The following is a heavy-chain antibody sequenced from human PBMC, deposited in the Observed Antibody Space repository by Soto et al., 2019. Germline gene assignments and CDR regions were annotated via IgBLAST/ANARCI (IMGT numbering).Heavy chain of an antibody. J-gene: IGHJ4*02. CDR3: SVTPLSNAWPWIGFDY. CDR2: IRSEAYGGTT. Sequence: GGSLRLSCTASGVTFGDYALSWVRQSPGKGLEWVSFIRSEAYGGTTEYAASVKGRFTISSHDSKSIGYLQMNDLQTEDTAVYYCSVTPLSNAWPWIGFDYWGQGALVTLSS. V-gene: IGHV3-49*04. CDR1: GVTFGDYA. D-gene: IGHD6-19*01.